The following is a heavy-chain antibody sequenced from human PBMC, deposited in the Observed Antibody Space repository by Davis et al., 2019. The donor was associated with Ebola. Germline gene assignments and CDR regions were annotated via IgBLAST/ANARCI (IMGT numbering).Heavy chain of an antibody. V-gene: IGHV3-30*04. CDR3: AIDLTVTTLGVGWFDP. CDR1: GFTFSSYA. J-gene: IGHJ5*02. Sequence: PGGSLRLSCAASGFTFSSYAMHWVRQAPGKGLDWVAFISDDGSNKYYADSVKGRFTISRDNSKNTLYLQMNSLRAEDTAVYYCAIDLTVTTLGVGWFDPWGQGTLVTVSS. D-gene: IGHD4-17*01. CDR2: ISDDGSNK.